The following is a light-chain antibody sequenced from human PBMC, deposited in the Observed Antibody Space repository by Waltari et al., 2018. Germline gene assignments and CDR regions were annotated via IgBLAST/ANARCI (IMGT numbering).Light chain of an antibody. Sequence: EIVMTQSPATLSVSPGGGATLPCRASRAIASNVAWYQQRPGQPLRLLSFDASTRATGIPERFSGSWSGPEFTLTISSLQSEDSAVYFCQQFNTGYSFGQGTKLEI. V-gene: IGKV3-15*01. CDR1: RAIASN. J-gene: IGKJ2*01. CDR2: DAS. CDR3: QQFNTGYS.